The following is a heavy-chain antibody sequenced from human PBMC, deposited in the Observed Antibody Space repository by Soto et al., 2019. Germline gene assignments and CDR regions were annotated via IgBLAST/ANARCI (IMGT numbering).Heavy chain of an antibody. Sequence: EVQLLESGGGLVQPGGSLRLSCAASGFTFNSYAMSWVRQAPGKGLEWVSAISGSGGSKYYADPVKGRFTISRDNSKNTLYLQMNSLRAEDTAVYYCAKDRYGDYVYYFDYWGQGTLVTVSS. CDR2: ISGSGGSK. CDR1: GFTFNSYA. J-gene: IGHJ4*02. CDR3: AKDRYGDYVYYFDY. D-gene: IGHD4-17*01. V-gene: IGHV3-23*01.